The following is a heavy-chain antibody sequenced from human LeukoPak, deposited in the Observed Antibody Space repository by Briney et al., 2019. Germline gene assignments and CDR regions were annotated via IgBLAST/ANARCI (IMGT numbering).Heavy chain of an antibody. D-gene: IGHD5-18*01. V-gene: IGHV3-23*01. J-gene: IGHJ4*02. Sequence: GGSLRLSCAASGFAFSRLAMTWVRQAPGKGLEWVSTISASGPYYADAVRGRFTISRDNSRNTLSLQMDSLRAEDTAVYYCAKDHESDGYPCLDHWGLGTLVTVSS. CDR2: ISASGP. CDR1: GFAFSRLA. CDR3: AKDHESDGYPCLDH.